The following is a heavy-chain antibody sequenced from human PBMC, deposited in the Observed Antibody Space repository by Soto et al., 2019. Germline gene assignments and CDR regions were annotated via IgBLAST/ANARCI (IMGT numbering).Heavy chain of an antibody. CDR2: RYYSGST. Sequence: QVQLQESGPGLVKPSQTLSLTCTVSGGSISSGGYYWNWIRQHPGKGLEWIGYRYYSGSTYDNPSLKSRVTISIDPSKNQFSLNLSSVTAADTAFYYCARDLRLDYWGQGTLVTVSS. CDR3: ARDLRLDY. D-gene: IGHD2-21*02. V-gene: IGHV4-31*03. CDR1: GGSISSGGYY. J-gene: IGHJ4*02.